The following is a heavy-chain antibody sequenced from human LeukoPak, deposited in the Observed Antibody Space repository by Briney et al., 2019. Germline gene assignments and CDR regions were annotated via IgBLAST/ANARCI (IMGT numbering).Heavy chain of an antibody. D-gene: IGHD3-10*01. V-gene: IGHV4-39*01. CDR2: LFYSGST. CDR3: ARHAAIRNYVGSLDY. CDR1: GDSFRSSSYY. J-gene: IGHJ4*02. Sequence: PSETLSLTCTVSGDSFRSSSYYWGWLRQPPGSGLVWIATLFYSGSTYYNPSLKSRVTISVDTSKNQFSLKMSTVTAADTAVYYCARHAAIRNYVGSLDYWSQGTLVTVSS.